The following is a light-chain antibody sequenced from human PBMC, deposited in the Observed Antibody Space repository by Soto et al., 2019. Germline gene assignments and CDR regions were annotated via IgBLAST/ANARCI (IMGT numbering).Light chain of an antibody. J-gene: IGKJ4*01. CDR3: EQRHTWPTT. CDR2: EAS. Sequence: EIVLTQSPATLSLSPGERATLSCRASQFINTYVAWYQHRPGQGPRLLIYEASKRATGIPARFSGSGSGTDFTLTISSLEPEDFGIYYCEQRHTWPTTFGGGGKVEI. CDR1: QFINTY. V-gene: IGKV3-11*01.